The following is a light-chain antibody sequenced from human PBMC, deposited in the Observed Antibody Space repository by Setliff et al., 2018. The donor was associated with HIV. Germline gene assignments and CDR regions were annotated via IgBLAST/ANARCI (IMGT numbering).Light chain of an antibody. CDR3: CAYAGDSISI. V-gene: IGLV2-23*01. CDR2: EDN. CDR1: SSDVGSYNL. Sequence: QSALAQPASVSGSPGQSITISCTGTSSDVGSYNLVSWYQQYSGKAPQLMIFEDNKRPSGVSNRFSGSKSGNTASLTISGLQAEDEADYYCCAYAGDSISIFGGGTKVTV. J-gene: IGLJ2*01.